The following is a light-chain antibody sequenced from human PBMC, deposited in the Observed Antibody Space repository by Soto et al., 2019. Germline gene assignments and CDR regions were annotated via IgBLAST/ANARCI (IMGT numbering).Light chain of an antibody. Sequence: EIVLTQSPGTLSLSPGERVTLSCRASQSVSSSYLAWYQQKPGQAPRLLLYGASSRATGIPDRFSGSGSATDFTLTISRLEPEDFAVYYCQQHASSPRTFGQGTKVEIK. CDR2: GAS. CDR3: QQHASSPRT. V-gene: IGKV3-20*01. J-gene: IGKJ1*01. CDR1: QSVSSSY.